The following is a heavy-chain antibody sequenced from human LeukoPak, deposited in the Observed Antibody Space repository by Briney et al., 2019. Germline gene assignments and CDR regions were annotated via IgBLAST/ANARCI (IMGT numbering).Heavy chain of an antibody. J-gene: IGHJ6*04. CDR3: AELGITMIGGV. Sequence: PGGSLRLSCAASGFTFSSYSMNWVRQAPGKGLEWVSYISSSGSTIYYADSVKGRFTISRDNAKNSLYLKTNSLRAEDTAVYYCAELGITMIGGVWGKGTTVTISS. V-gene: IGHV3-48*04. CDR1: GFTFSSYS. D-gene: IGHD3-10*02. CDR2: ISSSGSTI.